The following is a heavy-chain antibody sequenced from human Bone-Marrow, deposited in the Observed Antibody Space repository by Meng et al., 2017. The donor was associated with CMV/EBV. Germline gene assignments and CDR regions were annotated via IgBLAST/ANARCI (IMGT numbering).Heavy chain of an antibody. J-gene: IGHJ4*02. Sequence: SGYTFNRYYIHWGRQAPGQGLEWVGIIDPSGGGTTYARKFQDRVTMTRDTSTNTVYMVLNTLRSEDTAVYYCARLYSDYEGHYFDYWGQGTLVTVSS. CDR3: ARLYSDYEGHYFDY. CDR2: IDPSGGGT. D-gene: IGHD4-11*01. CDR1: GYTFNRYY. V-gene: IGHV1-46*02.